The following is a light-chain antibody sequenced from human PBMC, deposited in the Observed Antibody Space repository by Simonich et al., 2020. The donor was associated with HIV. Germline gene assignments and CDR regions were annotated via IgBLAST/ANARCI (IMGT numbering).Light chain of an antibody. CDR2: DAS. Sequence: EIVLTQSPATLSLSPGERATLSCRASQSISSYLAWYQQKPGQAPRLLIYDASNRATGIPARVSGSGSGTDFTLTISSLEPEDFVVYYCQQRSNWPLTFGGGTKVEIK. J-gene: IGKJ4*01. CDR1: QSISSY. V-gene: IGKV3-11*01. CDR3: QQRSNWPLT.